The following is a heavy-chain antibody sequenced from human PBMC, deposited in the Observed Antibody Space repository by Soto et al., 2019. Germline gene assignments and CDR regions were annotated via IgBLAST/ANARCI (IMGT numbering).Heavy chain of an antibody. V-gene: IGHV1-18*01. J-gene: IGHJ4*02. CDR3: ASLPYYDSSGYFDS. CDR2: ISAYNGNT. CDR1: GYTFTSYG. Sequence: GASVKVSCKASGYTFTSYGISWVRQAPGQGLEWMGWISAYNGNTNYAQKLQGRVTMTTDTSTSTAYMELRSLRSDDTAVYYCASLPYYDSSGYFDSWGQGTLVTVSS. D-gene: IGHD3-22*01.